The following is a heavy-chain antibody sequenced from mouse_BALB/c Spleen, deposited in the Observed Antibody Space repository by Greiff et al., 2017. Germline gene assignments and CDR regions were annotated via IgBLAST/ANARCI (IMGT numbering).Heavy chain of an antibody. V-gene: IGHV5-6-5*01. Sequence: EVKLMESGGGLVKPGGSLKLSCAASGFTFSSYAMSWVRQTPEKRLEWVASISSGGSTYYPDSVKGRFTISRDNARNILYLQRSSLRSEDTAMYYCARRNYDYDSVYFDVWGAGTTVTVSS. CDR3: ARRNYDYDSVYFDV. CDR2: ISSGGST. D-gene: IGHD2-4*01. J-gene: IGHJ1*01. CDR1: GFTFSSYA.